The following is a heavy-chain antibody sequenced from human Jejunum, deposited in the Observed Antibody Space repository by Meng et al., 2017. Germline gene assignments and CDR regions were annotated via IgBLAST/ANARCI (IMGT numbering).Heavy chain of an antibody. CDR3: ARDEDSGSNFDY. Sequence: ASVKVSCKASGYKFRSYGLSWVRQAPGQGLEWMGWITPYYGDTNYPQKFQGRVIMTTDTSTSTAYMELRNLRSDDTAVYYCARDEDSGSNFDYWGQGTLVTVSS. CDR2: ITPYYGDT. D-gene: IGHD1-26*01. V-gene: IGHV1-18*01. J-gene: IGHJ4*02. CDR1: GYKFRSYG.